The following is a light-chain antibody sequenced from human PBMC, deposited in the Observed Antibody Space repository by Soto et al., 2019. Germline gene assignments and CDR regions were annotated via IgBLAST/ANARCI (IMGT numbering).Light chain of an antibody. Sequence: QSALTQPASVSGSPGQSITISCTGTSSDVGRYNYVSWYQQHPGKAAKLMIYDVNTRHSGVSKRFSGSKSGNTASLTISGLQAEDEADYYCSSYTSSSTRVVFGGGTKPTVL. V-gene: IGLV2-14*01. CDR1: SSDVGRYNY. CDR2: DVN. J-gene: IGLJ2*01. CDR3: SSYTSSSTRVV.